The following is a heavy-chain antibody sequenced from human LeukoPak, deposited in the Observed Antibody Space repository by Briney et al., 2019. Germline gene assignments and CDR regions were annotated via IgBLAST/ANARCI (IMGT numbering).Heavy chain of an antibody. D-gene: IGHD5-12*01. V-gene: IGHV3-9*01. CDR2: ISWNSGSI. CDR3: AKSEGYSGFPFDY. Sequence: GRSLRLSCAASGFTFDDYSMHWVRQAPGKGLEWVSGISWNSGSIGYADSVKGRFTISRDNAKNSLYLQMNSLRAEDTALYYCAKSEGYSGFPFDYWGQGTLVTVSS. J-gene: IGHJ4*02. CDR1: GFTFDDYS.